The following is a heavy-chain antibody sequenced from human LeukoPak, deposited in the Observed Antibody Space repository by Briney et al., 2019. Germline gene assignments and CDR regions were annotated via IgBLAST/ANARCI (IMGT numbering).Heavy chain of an antibody. CDR1: GGSFSGYY. Sequence: SETLSLTCAVYGGSFSGYYWSWIRQPPGKGLEWIGEINHSGSTNYNPSLKSRVTISVDTSKNQFSLRLSSVTAADTAVYYCARTPIYYFDNSGYYNWGQGTLVTVSS. CDR2: INHSGST. CDR3: ARTPIYYFDNSGYYN. V-gene: IGHV4-34*01. D-gene: IGHD3-22*01. J-gene: IGHJ4*02.